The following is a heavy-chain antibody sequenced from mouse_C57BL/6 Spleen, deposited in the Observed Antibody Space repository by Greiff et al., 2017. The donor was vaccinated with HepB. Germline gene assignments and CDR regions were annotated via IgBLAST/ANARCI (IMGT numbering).Heavy chain of an antibody. CDR2: IHPNSGST. J-gene: IGHJ2*01. Sequence: QVQLQQPGAELVKPGASVKLSCKASGYTFTSYWMHWVKQRPGQGLEWIGMIHPNSGSTNYNEKFKSKATLTVDKSSSTAYMQLSSLTSADSAVYYCARSLYYGSSYGYWGQGTTLTVSS. CDR1: GYTFTSYW. V-gene: IGHV1-64*01. CDR3: ARSLYYGSSYGY. D-gene: IGHD1-1*01.